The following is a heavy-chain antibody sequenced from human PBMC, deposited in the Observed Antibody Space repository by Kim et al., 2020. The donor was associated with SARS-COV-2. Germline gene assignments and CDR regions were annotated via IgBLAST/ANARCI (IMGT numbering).Heavy chain of an antibody. V-gene: IGHV1-18*01. D-gene: IGHD3-3*01. CDR2: ISAYNGNT. CDR3: ARTISGSGYYYYYYYGMDV. J-gene: IGHJ6*02. CDR1: GYTFTSYG. Sequence: ASVKVSCKASGYTFTSYGISWVRQAPGQGLEWMGWISAYNGNTNYAQKLQGRVTMTTDTSTSTAYMELRSLRSDDTAVYYCARTISGSGYYYYYYYGMDVWGQGTTVTVSS.